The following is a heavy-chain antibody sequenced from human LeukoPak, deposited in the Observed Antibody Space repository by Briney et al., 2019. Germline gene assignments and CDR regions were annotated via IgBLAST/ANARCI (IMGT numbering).Heavy chain of an antibody. V-gene: IGHV1-46*01. J-gene: IGHJ6*02. CDR1: GGTFSSYA. CDR2: INPSGGST. CDR3: ARVPGNIGSYYYYGMDV. D-gene: IGHD2/OR15-2a*01. Sequence: ASVKVSCKASGGTFSSYAISWVRQAPGQGLEWMGIINPSGGSTSYAQKFQGRVTMTRDTSTSTVYMELSSLRSEDTAVYYCARVPGNIGSYYYYGMDVWGQGTTVTVSS.